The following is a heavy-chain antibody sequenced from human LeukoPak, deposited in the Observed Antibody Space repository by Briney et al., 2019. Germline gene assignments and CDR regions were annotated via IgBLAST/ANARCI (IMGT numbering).Heavy chain of an antibody. V-gene: IGHV4-4*02. CDR1: GGSITSTNW. Sequence: SETLSLTCGVSGGSITSTNWWSWVRPPPGQGLEWIGEVSLSGLTNYNPSLSSRIIMALDTSKNHLSLHLTSVTAADTAVYYCSRENGAFSPFGYWGQGYLVTVLS. CDR2: VSLSGLT. D-gene: IGHD2-8*01. J-gene: IGHJ4*02. CDR3: SRENGAFSPFGY.